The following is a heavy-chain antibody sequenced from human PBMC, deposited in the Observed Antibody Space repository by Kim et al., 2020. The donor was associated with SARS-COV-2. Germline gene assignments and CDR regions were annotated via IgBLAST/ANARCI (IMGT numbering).Heavy chain of an antibody. Sequence: GGSLRLSCAGSGFTFSESWMHWVRQVPGKGLVWVSRINPDGSYTIYADFVKGRFTISRDNIKNTLSLQMNTLRAEDTAVYYCVRAEYDGNYHGYWGQGTLVTVSS. D-gene: IGHD3-16*01. CDR3: VRAEYDGNYHGY. V-gene: IGHV3-74*01. CDR2: INPDGSYT. J-gene: IGHJ4*02. CDR1: GFTFSESW.